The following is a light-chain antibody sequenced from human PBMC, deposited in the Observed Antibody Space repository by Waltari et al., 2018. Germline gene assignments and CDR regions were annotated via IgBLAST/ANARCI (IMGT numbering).Light chain of an antibody. V-gene: IGLV2-8*01. CDR3: SSYAGIKNYVL. CDR2: GVT. CDR1: SSDIGSYNY. J-gene: IGLJ2*01. Sequence: QSALTQPPSASGSPGQSVIIPCTGTSSDIGSYNYVSWYQQHPGRAPKLIIHGVTHRPSGVPERFSASKSGNTASLTVSGLQAEDEAKYYCSSYAGIKNYVLFGGGTQLTVL.